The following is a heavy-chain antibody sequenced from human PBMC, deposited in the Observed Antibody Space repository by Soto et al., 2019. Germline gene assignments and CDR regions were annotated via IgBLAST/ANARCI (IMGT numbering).Heavy chain of an antibody. D-gene: IGHD2-8*02. CDR1: GYTFTSYD. J-gene: IGHJ5*02. Sequence: QVQLVQSGAEVKKPGASVKVSCKASGYTFTSYDINWVRQATGQGLEWMGWMNPNSGNTGYAQKFQGRVTMTRNTAXRXXDRELSSLRSEDTAVYYCARGLGGGVHQHSHWFDPWGQGTLVTVSS. CDR2: MNPNSGNT. CDR3: ARGLGGGVHQHSHWFDP. V-gene: IGHV1-8*01.